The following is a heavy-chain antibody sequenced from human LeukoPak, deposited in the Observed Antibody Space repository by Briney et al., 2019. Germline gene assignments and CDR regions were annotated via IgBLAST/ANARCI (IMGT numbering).Heavy chain of an antibody. CDR3: ARDLGYCSSTSCYKGWFDP. V-gene: IGHV3-23*01. CDR1: GFTLSSCA. J-gene: IGHJ5*02. Sequence: GGSLRLSCAASGFTLSSCAMSWVRQAPGRGLEWASAIRDDGTWYADSVKGRFTISRDSSKNTLYLQMNSLRAEDTAVYYCARDLGYCSSTSCYKGWFDPWGQGTLVTVSS. D-gene: IGHD2-2*02. CDR2: IRDDGT.